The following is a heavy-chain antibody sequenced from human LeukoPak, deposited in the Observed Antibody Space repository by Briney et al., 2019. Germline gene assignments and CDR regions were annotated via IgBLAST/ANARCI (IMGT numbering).Heavy chain of an antibody. CDR3: ARDRVGGYFDY. CDR1: GFTFSSYA. J-gene: IGHJ4*02. V-gene: IGHV3-30-3*01. CDR2: ISCDGSNK. D-gene: IGHD2-15*01. Sequence: GKSLRLSCAASGFTFSSYAMHWVRQAPGKGLEWVAVISCDGSNKYYADSVKGRFTISRDNSKNTLYLQMNSLRAEDTAVYYCARDRVGGYFDYWGQGTLVTVSS.